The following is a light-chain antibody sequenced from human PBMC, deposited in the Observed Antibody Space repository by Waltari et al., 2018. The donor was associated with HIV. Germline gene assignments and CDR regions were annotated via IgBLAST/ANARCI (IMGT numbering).Light chain of an antibody. J-gene: IGLJ3*02. CDR1: SSNIGAGYD. V-gene: IGLV1-40*01. CDR2: GNS. Sequence: QSVLTPPPSVSGAPGQRVTISCTWSSSNIGAGYDVHWYQQLPRTAPKLLIYGNSNRPSGVPDRFSGSKSGTSASLASTGLQPDDETDYYCQSYDSSLSNWVFGGGTKLTVL. CDR3: QSYDSSLSNWV.